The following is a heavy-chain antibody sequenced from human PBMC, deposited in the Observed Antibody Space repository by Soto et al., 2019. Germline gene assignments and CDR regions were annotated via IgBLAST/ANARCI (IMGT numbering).Heavy chain of an antibody. CDR1: GYTFTSYA. CDR2: INADNGNT. D-gene: IGHD6-19*01. CDR3: AREPFRGSSGPDY. V-gene: IGHV1-3*01. J-gene: IGHJ4*02. Sequence: ASVKVSCKASGYTFTSYAMHWVRQAPGQRLEWMGWINADNGNTKYSQKLQGRVTITTDTSTSTAYMELRSLRSDDTAVYYCAREPFRGSSGPDYWGQGTLVTVSS.